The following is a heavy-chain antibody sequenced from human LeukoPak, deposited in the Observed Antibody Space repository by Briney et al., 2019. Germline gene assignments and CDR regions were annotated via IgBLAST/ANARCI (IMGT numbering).Heavy chain of an antibody. CDR3: ATARPISDYYMDV. V-gene: IGHV3-74*01. J-gene: IGHJ6*03. Sequence: GVSLRLSCAASGFTFSTYWMHWVRQSPGKGLVWVSRINTDGSSTSYADFVKGRFTISRDNTKNTLYLQMNSLRAEDTAVYYCATARPISDYYMDVWGKGTTVTVS. CDR2: INTDGSST. CDR1: GFTFSTYW.